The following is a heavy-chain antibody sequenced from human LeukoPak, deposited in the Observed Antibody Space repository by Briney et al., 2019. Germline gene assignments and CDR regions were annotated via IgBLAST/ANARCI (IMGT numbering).Heavy chain of an antibody. CDR2: ITGSGGWA. CDR1: GLTFSNYA. CDR3: AKDPNGDYIGAFDI. D-gene: IGHD4-17*01. V-gene: IGHV3-23*01. J-gene: IGHJ3*02. Sequence: TGGSLRLSCAASGLTFSNYAMMWLRQAPGKGLEWVSAITGSGGWALYADPVKGRFTISRDNSKNTLYLQMSSLRAEDTAVYYCAKDPNGDYIGAFDIWGQGTMVTVSS.